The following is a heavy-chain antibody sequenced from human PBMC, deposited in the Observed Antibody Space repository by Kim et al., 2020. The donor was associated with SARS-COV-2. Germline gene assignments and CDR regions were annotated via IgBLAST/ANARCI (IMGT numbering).Heavy chain of an antibody. J-gene: IGHJ4*02. Sequence: SETLSLTCAVYGGSFSGYYWSWIRQPPGKGLEWIGEINHSGSTNYNPSLKSRVTISVDTSKNQFSLKLSSVTAADTAVYYCARVHVWGSYRYLDYWGQGT. CDR2: INHSGST. V-gene: IGHV4-34*01. D-gene: IGHD3-16*02. CDR3: ARVHVWGSYRYLDY. CDR1: GGSFSGYY.